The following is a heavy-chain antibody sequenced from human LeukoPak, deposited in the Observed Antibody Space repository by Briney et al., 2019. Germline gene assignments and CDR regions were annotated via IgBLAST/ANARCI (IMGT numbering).Heavy chain of an antibody. J-gene: IGHJ4*02. CDR1: GLSVSSNY. V-gene: IGHV3-66*01. CDR2: IYRDGSS. CDR3: ARSFYDILIGYYQYFDY. Sequence: GGSLRLSCVASGLSVSSNYMSWVRQAPGKGLEWVSVIYRDGSSYYAESVKGRFTISRDNSKNTLYIQMNSLRAEDTAVYYCARSFYDILIGYYQYFDYRGQGTLVTVSS. D-gene: IGHD3-9*01.